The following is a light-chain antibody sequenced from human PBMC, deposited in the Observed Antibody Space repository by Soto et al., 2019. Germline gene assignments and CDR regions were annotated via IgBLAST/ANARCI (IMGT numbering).Light chain of an antibody. CDR2: DAS. J-gene: IGKJ5*01. V-gene: IGKV1-5*01. Sequence: DIQMTQSPSTLSASVGDRVTITCRASQSISSWLAWYQQKPGKAPKVLIYDASSLESGVPSRFSGSGSGTEFTLTISGLLPEDFAAYHCQQLYTLPFTFGQGTRLEIK. CDR1: QSISSW. CDR3: QQLYTLPFT.